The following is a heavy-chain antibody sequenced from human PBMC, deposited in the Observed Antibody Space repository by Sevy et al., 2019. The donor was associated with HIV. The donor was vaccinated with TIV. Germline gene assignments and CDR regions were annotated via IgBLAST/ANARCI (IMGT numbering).Heavy chain of an antibody. V-gene: IGHV1-24*01. CDR1: GYTLTQLS. D-gene: IGHD3-22*01. CDR2: FDPEDDKT. Sequence: ASVKVSCKVSGYTLTQLSMHWVRQAPGKGLEWMGTFDPEDDKTIYATKFQGRVTMTEDKSTDTAYMELSSLRSEDTAMFYCATTKDYNDNNRYPFDYWGQGTLVTVSS. J-gene: IGHJ4*02. CDR3: ATTKDYNDNNRYPFDY.